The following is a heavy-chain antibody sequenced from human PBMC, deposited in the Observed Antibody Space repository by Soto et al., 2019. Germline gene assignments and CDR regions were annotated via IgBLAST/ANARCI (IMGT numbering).Heavy chain of an antibody. CDR2: IYSGGST. Sequence: GVSLKLSCSASGFHFINSCMSWVRQAPGKGLEWVSVIYSGGSTFYADSVKGRFTISRDNSNSKVSLEMHSLRADDTAVYYCARDSGHYYGWFDLWGQGTLVTVSS. D-gene: IGHD3-10*01. CDR1: GFHFINSC. J-gene: IGHJ5*02. CDR3: ARDSGHYYGWFDL. V-gene: IGHV3-66*01.